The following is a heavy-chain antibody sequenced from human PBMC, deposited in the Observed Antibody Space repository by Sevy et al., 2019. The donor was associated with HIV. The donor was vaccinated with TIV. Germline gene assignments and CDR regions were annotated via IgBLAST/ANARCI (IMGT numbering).Heavy chain of an antibody. D-gene: IGHD3-22*01. CDR1: GFSFSSYA. J-gene: IGHJ6*02. V-gene: IGHV3-30*04. CDR2: ISYDGRNK. CDR3: ARPESSGYYYHYAMDV. Sequence: GGSLRLSCAASGFSFSSYAMHWVRQAPGKGLEWVAVISYDGRNKYYGDSVKGRFTISRDISKNTLYLQMNSLRAEDTAVYYCARPESSGYYYHYAMDVWGQGTTVTVSS.